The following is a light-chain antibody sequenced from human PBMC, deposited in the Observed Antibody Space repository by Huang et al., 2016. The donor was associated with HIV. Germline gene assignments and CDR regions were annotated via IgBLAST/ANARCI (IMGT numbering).Light chain of an antibody. V-gene: IGKV3-15*01. CDR3: QQYNNWLWT. CDR2: GAS. J-gene: IGKJ1*01. CDR1: QSVSSN. Sequence: EIVMTQSPATLSVYPGERATLSCRASQSVSSNLAWYQQKPGQAPRLLIYGASTRATGIPARFSGSWSVTEFTLTISSLQSEDFAVYYCQQYNNWLWTFGQGTKVEIK.